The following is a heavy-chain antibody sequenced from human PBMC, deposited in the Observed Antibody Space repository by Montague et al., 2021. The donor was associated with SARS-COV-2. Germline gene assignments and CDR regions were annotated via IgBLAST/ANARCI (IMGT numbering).Heavy chain of an antibody. D-gene: IGHD2-8*01. J-gene: IGHJ5*02. V-gene: IGHV4-59*01. Sequence: SETLSLTRTVSGGSISSYYCSWIRQPPGKGLERIGYIYYSGSTNYNPSLNSRVTIPVDTSKNQFSLKLSSVTAADTAVYYCASENNCNVYGWFDPWGQGTLVTVSS. CDR3: ASENNCNVYGWFDP. CDR2: IYYSGST. CDR1: GGSISSYY.